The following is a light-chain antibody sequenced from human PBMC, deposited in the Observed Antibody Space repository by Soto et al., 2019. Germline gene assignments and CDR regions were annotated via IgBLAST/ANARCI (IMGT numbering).Light chain of an antibody. Sequence: DIQLTQSPSSLSASVGDRVTITCRASQSIDTFLMWYQQKPGIAPKVLIYAPSTLQSGVPSRFSGSGSGTAFTLTINSLQPEDFATYYCQQIYNVPFTFGQGTKLDI. V-gene: IGKV1-39*01. CDR1: QSIDTF. CDR2: APS. CDR3: QQIYNVPFT. J-gene: IGKJ2*01.